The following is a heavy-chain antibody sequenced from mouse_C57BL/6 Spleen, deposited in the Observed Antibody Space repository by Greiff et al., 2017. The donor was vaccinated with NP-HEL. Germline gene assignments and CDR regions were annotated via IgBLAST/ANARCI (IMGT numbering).Heavy chain of an antibody. CDR2: IYPGDGDT. Sequence: VQLQQSGPELVKPGASVKISCKASGYAFSSSWMNWVKQRPGKGLEWIGRIYPGDGDTNYNGKFKGKATLTTDKSSSTAYMQLSSLTSEDSAVYFCAKTAQATGYWGQGTTLTVSS. V-gene: IGHV1-82*01. J-gene: IGHJ2*01. CDR3: AKTAQATGY. D-gene: IGHD3-2*02. CDR1: GYAFSSSW.